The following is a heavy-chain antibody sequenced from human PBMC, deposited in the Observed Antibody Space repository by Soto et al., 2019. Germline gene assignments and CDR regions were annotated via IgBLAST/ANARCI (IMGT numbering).Heavy chain of an antibody. Sequence: GGSLRLSCAASGFTFSSYSMNWVRQAPGKGLEWVSYISSSSTIYYADSVKGRFTISRDNAKNSLYLQMNSLRDEDTAVYYCARAPPYITMVRGVIKDPYYYYGMDVWGQGTTVTVSS. CDR1: GFTFSSYS. D-gene: IGHD3-10*01. CDR2: ISSSSTI. J-gene: IGHJ6*02. CDR3: ARAPPYITMVRGVIKDPYYYYGMDV. V-gene: IGHV3-48*02.